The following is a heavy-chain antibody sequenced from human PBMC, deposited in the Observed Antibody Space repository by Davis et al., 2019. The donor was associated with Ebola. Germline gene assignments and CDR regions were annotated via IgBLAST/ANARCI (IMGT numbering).Heavy chain of an antibody. V-gene: IGHV4-34*01. J-gene: IGHJ4*02. Sequence: MPSETLSLTCAVYGGSFSGYYWSWIRQPPGKGLEWIGEINHSGSTNYNPSLKSRVTISVDTSKNQFSLKLSSVTAADTAVYYCARLAAAVTYWGQGTLVTVSS. CDR3: ARLAAAVTY. CDR1: GGSFSGYY. D-gene: IGHD6-13*01. CDR2: INHSGST.